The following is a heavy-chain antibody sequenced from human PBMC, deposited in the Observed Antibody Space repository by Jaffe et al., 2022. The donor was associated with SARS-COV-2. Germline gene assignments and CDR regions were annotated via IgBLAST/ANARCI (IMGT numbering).Heavy chain of an antibody. J-gene: IGHJ4*02. Sequence: QITLKESGPTLVKPTQTLTLTCTFSGFSLSTSGVGVGCIRQPPGKALEWLALIYWDDEKRYRPSLKSRLTITKDTSKNQVVLTMTNMDPVDTATYYCVHRGSGMAYFDYWGQGTLVTVSS. CDR2: IYWDDEK. V-gene: IGHV2-5*02. CDR1: GFSLSTSGVG. CDR3: VHRGSGMAYFDY. D-gene: IGHD3-10*01.